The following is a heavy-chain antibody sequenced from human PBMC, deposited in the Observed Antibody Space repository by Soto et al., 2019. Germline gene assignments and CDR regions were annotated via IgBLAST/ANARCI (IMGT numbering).Heavy chain of an antibody. CDR2: IYHSWST. J-gene: IGHJ4*02. V-gene: IGHV4-38-2*01. CDR3: ASRPGFSAAAYFDP. Sequence: PSETLSLNCAVSGYSLSSGYYWGWLRQPPGKGLEWIGTIYHSWSTYYNPSLKSRFTISLSTSSNQFSRHRNSVTASDAAVYYCASRPGFSAAAYFDPWRQEGLVTISS. D-gene: IGHD5-18*01. CDR1: GYSLSSGYY.